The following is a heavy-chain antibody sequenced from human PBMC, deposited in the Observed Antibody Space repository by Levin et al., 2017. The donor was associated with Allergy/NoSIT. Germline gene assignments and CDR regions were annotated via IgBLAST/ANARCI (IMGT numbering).Heavy chain of an antibody. D-gene: IGHD2-2*01. J-gene: IGHJ5*02. CDR3: ARSHHRGIVVVPAARNWFDP. V-gene: IGHV4-34*01. CDR2: INHSGST. CDR1: GGSFSGYY. Sequence: PGGSLRLSCAVYGGSFSGYYWSWIRQPPGKGLEWIGEINHSGSTNYNPSLKSRVTISVDTSKNQFSLKLSSVTAADTAVYYCARSHHRGIVVVPAARNWFDPWGQGTLVTVSS.